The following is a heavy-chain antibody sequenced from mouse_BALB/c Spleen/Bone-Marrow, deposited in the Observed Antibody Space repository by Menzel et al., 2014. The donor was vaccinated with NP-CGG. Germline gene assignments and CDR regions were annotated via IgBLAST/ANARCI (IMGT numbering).Heavy chain of an antibody. D-gene: IGHD2-1*01. V-gene: IGHV5-12-1*01. CDR3: ARHGGNYVYYAMDY. J-gene: IGHJ4*01. CDR1: GFAFSSYD. Sequence: DVQLVESGGGLVKPGGSLKLSCAASGFAFSSYDMSWVRQTPEKRLEWVAYISSGGGSTYYPDTVKGRFTISRDNAKNTLYLQISSLKSEDTAMYYCARHGGNYVYYAMDYWGQGTSVTVSS. CDR2: ISSGGGST.